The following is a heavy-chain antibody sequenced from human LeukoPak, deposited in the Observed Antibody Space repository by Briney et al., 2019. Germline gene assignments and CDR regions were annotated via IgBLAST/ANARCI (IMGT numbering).Heavy chain of an antibody. J-gene: IGHJ4*02. CDR1: GGSVSNYYW. D-gene: IGHD6-13*01. V-gene: IGHV2-70*18. CDR2: IDWDDDK. Sequence: TLSLTCTVSGGSVSNYYWNWIRQPPGKGLEWLALIDWDDDKYYSTSLKTRLTISKDTSKNQVVLTMTNMDPVDTATYYCARIGQQLGFDYWGQGTLVTVSS. CDR3: ARIGQQLGFDY.